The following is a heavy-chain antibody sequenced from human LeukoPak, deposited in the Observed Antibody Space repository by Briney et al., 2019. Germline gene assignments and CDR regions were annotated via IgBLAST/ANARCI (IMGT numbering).Heavy chain of an antibody. Sequence: GGSLRLSCAASGFTFSSYWMSWVRQAPGKGLEWVANIKQDGSEKYYVDSVKGRFTISRDNSKNTLYLQMNSLRAEDTAVYYCAKRYYYDSSGYPDAFDIWGQGTMVTVSS. D-gene: IGHD3-22*01. CDR2: IKQDGSEK. CDR1: GFTFSSYW. V-gene: IGHV3-7*03. J-gene: IGHJ3*02. CDR3: AKRYYYDSSGYPDAFDI.